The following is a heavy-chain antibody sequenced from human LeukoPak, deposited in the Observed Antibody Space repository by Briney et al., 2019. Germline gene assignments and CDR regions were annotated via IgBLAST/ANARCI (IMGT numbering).Heavy chain of an antibody. D-gene: IGHD3-22*01. CDR3: ARGRPYYDSSETPFDY. J-gene: IGHJ4*02. Sequence: PSETLSLTCAVSGGSISSGGYSWRWIRQPPGKGLEWIGYIYHSGSTYYNPSLKSRVTISVDRSKNQFSLKLSSVTAADTAVYYCARGRPYYDSSETPFDYWGQGTLVTVSS. CDR2: IYHSGST. CDR1: GGSISSGGYS. V-gene: IGHV4-30-2*01.